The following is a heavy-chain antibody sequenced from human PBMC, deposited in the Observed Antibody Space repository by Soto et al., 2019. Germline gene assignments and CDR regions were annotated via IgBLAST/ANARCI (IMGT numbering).Heavy chain of an antibody. J-gene: IGHJ4*02. D-gene: IGHD3-10*01. CDR2: ISAGGGTT. CDR1: EFTFSNYA. V-gene: IGHV3-23*01. CDR3: AKDFGRRSGAWVYYYDS. Sequence: EVQLLESGGGLVQPGGSLRLSCAASEFTFSNYAMSWVRQPPGKGLEWVSEISAGGGTTYYPDSVKGRFTISRDNSKSTLYLQMNGLRPEDTAVYYCAKDFGRRSGAWVYYYDSWGQGTLVTVSS.